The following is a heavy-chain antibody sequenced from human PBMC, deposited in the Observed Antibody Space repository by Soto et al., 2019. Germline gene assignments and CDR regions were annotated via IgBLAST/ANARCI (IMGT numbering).Heavy chain of an antibody. V-gene: IGHV3-7*03. CDR3: ARLTEAVTTFVY. D-gene: IGHD1-1*01. Sequence: QTGGSLRLSCEASGFALSPYWMSWVRQAPGKGLEWVASINQDGSVKHYVDSVRGRFTISRGNAKNSLFLQMNSLSAEDTAVYYCARLTEAVTTFVYWGQGTPVTVSS. CDR2: INQDGSVK. J-gene: IGHJ4*02. CDR1: GFALSPYW.